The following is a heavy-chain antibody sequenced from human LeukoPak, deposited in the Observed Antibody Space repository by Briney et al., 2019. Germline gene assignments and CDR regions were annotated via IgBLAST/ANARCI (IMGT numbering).Heavy chain of an antibody. V-gene: IGHV4-59*01. CDR3: ARGRDGYNPYYFDY. D-gene: IGHD5-24*01. CDR1: GGSISSYY. CDR2: IYYSGST. J-gene: IGHJ4*02. Sequence: SETLSLTCTVSGGSISSYYWSWIRQPPWKGLEWIGYIYYSGSTNYNPSLKSRVTISVDTSKDQFSLKLSSVTAADTAVYYCARGRDGYNPYYFDYWGQGTLVTVSS.